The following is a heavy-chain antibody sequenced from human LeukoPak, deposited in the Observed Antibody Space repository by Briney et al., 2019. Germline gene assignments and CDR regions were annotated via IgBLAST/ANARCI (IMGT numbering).Heavy chain of an antibody. J-gene: IGHJ4*02. CDR2: ISGSGGGT. D-gene: IGHD3-10*01. V-gene: IGHV3-23*01. Sequence: GGSLRLSCAASGLTFSSYGMRWLRQPPARGGAWVSAISGSGGGTYYADSVKRRFTISRDNARNSLYLQMNSLGAEDTALYFCARRRVTVVRGVDITSYYFDYWGQGTLVTVSS. CDR3: ARRRVTVVRGVDITSYYFDY. CDR1: GLTFSSYG.